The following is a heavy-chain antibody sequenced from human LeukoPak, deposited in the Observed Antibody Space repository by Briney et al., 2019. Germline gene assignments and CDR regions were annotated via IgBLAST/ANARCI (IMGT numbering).Heavy chain of an antibody. CDR1: GFTFSSYS. J-gene: IGHJ3*02. Sequence: GGSLRLSCAASGFTFSSYSMNWVRQAPGKGLEWVSSISSSSSYIYYADSVKGRFTISRDNAKNSLYLQMNSLRAEDTAVYYCSVVPAARDAFDIWGQGTMVTVSS. V-gene: IGHV3-21*01. D-gene: IGHD2-2*01. CDR2: ISSSSSYI. CDR3: SVVPAARDAFDI.